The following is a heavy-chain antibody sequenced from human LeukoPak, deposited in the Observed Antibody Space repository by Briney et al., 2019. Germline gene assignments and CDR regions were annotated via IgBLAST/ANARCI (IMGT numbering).Heavy chain of an antibody. CDR1: GYTFTSYG. CDR2: ISAYNGNT. Sequence: ASVKISCKASGYTFTSYGISWVRQAPGQGLEWMGWISAYNGNTNYAQKLQGRVTMTRDTSISTAYMELSRLRSDDTAVYYCARDFGIAVAGSGYWGQGTLVTVSS. D-gene: IGHD6-19*01. J-gene: IGHJ4*02. CDR3: ARDFGIAVAGSGY. V-gene: IGHV1-18*01.